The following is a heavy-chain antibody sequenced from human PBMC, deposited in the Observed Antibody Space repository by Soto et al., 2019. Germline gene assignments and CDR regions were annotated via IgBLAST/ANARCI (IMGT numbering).Heavy chain of an antibody. CDR2: ISGDGSNQ. V-gene: IGHV3-30-3*01. CDR1: GFTFSGYA. CDR3: VRDLPPLVLTYYPGMDV. J-gene: IGHJ6*02. Sequence: QVQLVESGGGVVQPGRSLRLSCAASGFTFSGYALHWVRHAPGKGLEWVAVISGDGSNQYYADSVKGRLTISRDNSKNTLYLQMNSLRAEDTAVYYRVRDLPPLVLTYYPGMDVWGQGTTVTVSS. D-gene: IGHD3-9*01.